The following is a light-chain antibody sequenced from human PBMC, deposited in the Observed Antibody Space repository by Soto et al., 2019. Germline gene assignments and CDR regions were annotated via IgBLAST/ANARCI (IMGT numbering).Light chain of an antibody. J-gene: IGKJ4*01. CDR1: QSVGSY. CDR2: GAS. CDR3: QQYGYLVT. V-gene: IGKV3-20*01. Sequence: EIVLTQSPATLSLSPGERATLSCRASQSVGSYLAWYQQKPGRAHRRLIYGASSRATGIPDRFSGSGSGTDFTLTISRLEPEDLAMYYCQQYGYLVTFGGGSKVDIK.